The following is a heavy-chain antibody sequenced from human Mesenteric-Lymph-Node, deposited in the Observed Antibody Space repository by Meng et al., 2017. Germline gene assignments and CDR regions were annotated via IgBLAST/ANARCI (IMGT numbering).Heavy chain of an antibody. J-gene: IGHJ4*02. Sequence: SETLSLTCTVSGGSISSYYWSWIRQPPGKGLEWIGYIYYSGSTNYNPSLKSRVTISVDTSKNQFSLKLSSVTAADTAVYYCARETPRSGSYTDYWGQGTLVTVSS. CDR1: GGSISSYY. CDR3: ARETPRSGSYTDY. CDR2: IYYSGST. D-gene: IGHD3-10*01. V-gene: IGHV4-59*01.